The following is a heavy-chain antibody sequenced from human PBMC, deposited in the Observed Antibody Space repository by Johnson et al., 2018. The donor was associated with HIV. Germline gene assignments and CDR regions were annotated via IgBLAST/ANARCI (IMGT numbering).Heavy chain of an antibody. CDR2: IWYDGTNK. V-gene: IGHV3-33*01. CDR1: GFTFSSYG. Sequence: QMQLVESGGGVVQPGRSLRLSCAASGFTFSSYGMHWVRQAPGKGLEWVALIWYDGTNKYYADSVKGRFTISRDNSKNTLFLQMNSLRAEDTAVYYCARGGVIHDAFDIWGQGTMVTVSS. D-gene: IGHD3-3*01. CDR3: ARGGVIHDAFDI. J-gene: IGHJ3*02.